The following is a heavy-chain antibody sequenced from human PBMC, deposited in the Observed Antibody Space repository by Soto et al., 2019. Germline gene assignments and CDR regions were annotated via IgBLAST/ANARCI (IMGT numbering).Heavy chain of an antibody. CDR2: IRGTT. D-gene: IGHD2-15*01. CDR3: TKDRVPDGIYSFDY. V-gene: IGHV3-48*01. J-gene: IGHJ4*02. CDR1: GFTFTSYS. Sequence: GGSLRLSCAASGFTFTSYSMNWVRQAPGKGLEWVSYIRGTTHYADSVKGRFTISRDNARSSLYLQMNSLRADDTAVYYCTKDRVPDGIYSFDYWGKGALVTVYS.